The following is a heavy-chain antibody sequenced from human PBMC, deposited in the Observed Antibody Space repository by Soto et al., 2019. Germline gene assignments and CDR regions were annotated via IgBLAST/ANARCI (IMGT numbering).Heavy chain of an antibody. J-gene: IGHJ4*02. V-gene: IGHV3-23*01. Sequence: GGSLRLSCAASGFTFSSFAMSWVRQAPGKGLEWVSGISGSGGSRYYADSVKGRFTITRDNSKNKLYLQMNSLRDEDTAVYYCAKDPYSTSIPFYFDCWGQGTLVTVSS. CDR1: GFTFSSFA. CDR3: AKDPYSTSIPFYFDC. D-gene: IGHD2-15*01. CDR2: ISGSGGSR.